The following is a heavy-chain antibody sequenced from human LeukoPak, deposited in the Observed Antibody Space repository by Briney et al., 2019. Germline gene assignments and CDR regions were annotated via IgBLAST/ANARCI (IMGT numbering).Heavy chain of an antibody. CDR2: IWYDGSNK. Sequence: GGSLRLSCAASGFTFSSYGMHWVRQAPGKGLEWVAVIWYDGSNKYYADSVKGRFTISRDNSKSTLYLQMNSLRAEDTAVYYCAKVAKATGETYQFDYWGQGTLVAVSS. CDR3: AKVAKATGETYQFDY. D-gene: IGHD7-27*01. V-gene: IGHV3-33*06. J-gene: IGHJ4*02. CDR1: GFTFSSYG.